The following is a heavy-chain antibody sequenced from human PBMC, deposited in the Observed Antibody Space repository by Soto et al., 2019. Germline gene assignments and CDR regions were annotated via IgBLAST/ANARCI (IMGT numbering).Heavy chain of an antibody. CDR2: ISYSGSS. Sequence: QVQLQESGPGLVKPSQTLSLTCIVSGGSISSGAYYWSWIRQPPGKGLEWIGYISYSGSSYYNPSLQSRVTISVDTSKNQIPLKRCSVTAADTAVYFCARTTEYYYYYGMDFWGKGTTVTVSS. CDR3: ARTTEYYYYYGMDF. V-gene: IGHV4-30-4*01. J-gene: IGHJ6*04. D-gene: IGHD1-1*01. CDR1: GGSISSGAYY.